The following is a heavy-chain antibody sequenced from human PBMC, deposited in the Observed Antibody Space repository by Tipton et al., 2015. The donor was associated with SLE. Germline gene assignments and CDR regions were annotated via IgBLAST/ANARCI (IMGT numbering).Heavy chain of an antibody. V-gene: IGHV4-34*01. CDR3: VAILKGDYNSWFDP. CDR2: INHSGTT. Sequence: TLSLTCAVYGGSFSGYYWSWIRQPPGKGLEWIGEINHSGTTNYNPSLKSRVTISVDTSKNQFSLNLSPLTAADTAVYYCVAILKGDYNSWFDPWGQGTQVTVSP. J-gene: IGHJ5*02. CDR1: GGSFSGYY. D-gene: IGHD4-17*01.